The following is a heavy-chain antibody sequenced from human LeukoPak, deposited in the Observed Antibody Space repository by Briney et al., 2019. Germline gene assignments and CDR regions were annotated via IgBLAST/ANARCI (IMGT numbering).Heavy chain of an antibody. CDR2: ISWDGGST. CDR3: ARLITGPYYLDY. J-gene: IGHJ4*02. V-gene: IGHV3-43D*03. D-gene: IGHD1-14*01. Sequence: GGSLRLSCAASGFTFDDYAMHWARQGPGKGLEWVSLISWDGGSTYYADPVKGRFTISRDNSKNSLYLQMNSLRAEDTAVYYCARLITGPYYLDYWGQGTLVTVSS. CDR1: GFTFDDYA.